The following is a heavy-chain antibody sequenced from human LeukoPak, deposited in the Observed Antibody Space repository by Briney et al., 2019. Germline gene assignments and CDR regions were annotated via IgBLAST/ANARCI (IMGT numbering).Heavy chain of an antibody. CDR2: ISGSGGGT. CDR3: ARDLFYCSGGSCYSRNGFDI. V-gene: IGHV3-23*01. D-gene: IGHD2-15*01. J-gene: IGHJ3*02. Sequence: GESLRLSCAASGFTFSSYGMSWVRQAPGKGLEWVSAISGSGGGTYYADSVKGRFTISRDNAKNTLYMQMNSLRAEDTAVYYCARDLFYCSGGSCYSRNGFDIWGQGTMVTVSS. CDR1: GFTFSSYG.